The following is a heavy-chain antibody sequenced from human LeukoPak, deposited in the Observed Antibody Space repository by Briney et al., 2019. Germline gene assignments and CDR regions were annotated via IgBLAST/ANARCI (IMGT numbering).Heavy chain of an antibody. CDR3: ARDSRLEAPRNPAVTTLNWFDP. CDR2: IRYDGSDT. Sequence: PGGSLRLSCAASGFTFSSYGMHWVRQAPGKGLEWVTFIRYDGSDTYYADSVKGRFTISRDNAKNSLYLQMNSLRAEDTAVYYCARDSRLEAPRNPAVTTLNWFDPWGQGTLVTVSS. CDR1: GFTFSSYG. D-gene: IGHD4-17*01. J-gene: IGHJ5*02. V-gene: IGHV3-30*02.